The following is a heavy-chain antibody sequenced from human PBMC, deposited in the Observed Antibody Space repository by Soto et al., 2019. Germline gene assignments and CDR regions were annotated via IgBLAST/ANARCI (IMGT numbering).Heavy chain of an antibody. CDR3: VRGDFNIAFDS. CDR1: SSVLRYYF. Sequence: ASVKVSCQATSSVLRYYFIHWARQVPAEGLEYVGTFNPTGGGTNYARKFQGRVTLTGDTSTSTAYMEVSSLRYDDSALDYCVRGDFNIAFDSWGQGTQVTVSS. J-gene: IGHJ4*02. D-gene: IGHD2-21*01. CDR2: FNPTGGGT. V-gene: IGHV1-46*01.